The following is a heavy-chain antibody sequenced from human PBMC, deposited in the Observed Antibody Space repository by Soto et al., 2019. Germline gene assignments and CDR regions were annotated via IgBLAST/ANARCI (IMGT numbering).Heavy chain of an antibody. CDR3: ARGAVMPDS. Sequence: GGSLRLSCAASGFTFSSYWMSWVRQAPGKGLEWLAAISNDGSNKYYGDSVKGRFTISRDNSKNTLYLQMNSLRAEDTAVYYCARGAVMPDSWGQGTLVTVSS. J-gene: IGHJ4*02. CDR2: ISNDGSNK. V-gene: IGHV3-30*03. D-gene: IGHD3-16*01. CDR1: GFTFSSYW.